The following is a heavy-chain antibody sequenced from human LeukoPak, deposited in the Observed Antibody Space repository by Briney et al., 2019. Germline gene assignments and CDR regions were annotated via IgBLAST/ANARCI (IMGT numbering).Heavy chain of an antibody. CDR2: IYYSGSS. CDR3: ARVGTTERFLHCSSSSCYEDYSDY. V-gene: IGHV4-39*07. Sequence: PSETLSLTCTVSGGSISSSSYYWGWIRQPPGKGLEWIGSIYYSGSSYYNPSLKSRVTISVDTSKNQFSLKLSSVTAADTAVYYCARVGTTERFLHCSSSSCYEDYSDYWGQGTLVTVSS. D-gene: IGHD2-2*01. CDR1: GGSISSSSYY. J-gene: IGHJ4*02.